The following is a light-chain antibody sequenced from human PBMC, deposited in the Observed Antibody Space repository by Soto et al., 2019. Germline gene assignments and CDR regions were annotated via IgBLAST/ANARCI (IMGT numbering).Light chain of an antibody. Sequence: EIVLTQSPGTLSLSPGERATLSCRASQSVENNYLAWYQQKPGQAPRLLIYGASTRATGIPDRFSGSGSGKDFTFNISRLEPEDFAVYYCQRYGSSPLYTFGRGTKLEIK. CDR1: QSVENNY. CDR3: QRYGSSPLYT. J-gene: IGKJ2*01. CDR2: GAS. V-gene: IGKV3-20*01.